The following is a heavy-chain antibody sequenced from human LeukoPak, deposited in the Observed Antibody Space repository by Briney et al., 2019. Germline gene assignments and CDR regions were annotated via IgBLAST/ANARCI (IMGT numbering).Heavy chain of an antibody. CDR1: GGSFSGYC. CDR3: ARSSIYYDSSGYRI. D-gene: IGHD3-22*01. J-gene: IGHJ4*02. CDR2: INHSGTT. Sequence: PSETLSLTCAVYGGSFSGYCWSWIRQPPGKGLEWIGEINHSGTTNYNPSLKSRVTISVDTPKNQFSLKLSSVTAADTAVYYCARSSIYYDSSGYRIWGQGTLVTVSS. V-gene: IGHV4-34*01.